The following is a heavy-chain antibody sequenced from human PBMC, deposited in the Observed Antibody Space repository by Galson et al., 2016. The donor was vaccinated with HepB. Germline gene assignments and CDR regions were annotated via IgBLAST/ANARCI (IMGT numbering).Heavy chain of an antibody. CDR3: ARCSNNEYVSGCCSRFDP. V-gene: IGHV2-5*02. CDR1: GFSLGTSEVG. Sequence: PALVKPPQTLTLTCTFSGFSLGTSEVGVGWIRNPPGKALEWLALIYWDDDKRYSPSLKSRLTITRDTSKNQVVLTMTNLDPVDTAIYYCARCSNNEYVSGCCSRFDPWGQGTLVIVSS. CDR2: IYWDDDK. J-gene: IGHJ5*02. D-gene: IGHD6-19*01.